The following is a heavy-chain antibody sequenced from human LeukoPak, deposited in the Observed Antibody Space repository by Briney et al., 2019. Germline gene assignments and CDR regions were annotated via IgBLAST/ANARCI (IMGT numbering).Heavy chain of an antibody. D-gene: IGHD3-10*01. CDR2: FSAYNGNT. V-gene: IGHV1-18*01. J-gene: IGHJ4*02. CDR3: ARDLLWFRELSASGY. CDR1: GYTFTSYG. Sequence: GASVKVSCKASGYTFTSYGISWVRQAPGQGLEWMGWFSAYNGNTNYAQKLQGRVTMTTDTSTSTAYMELRSLRSDDTAVYYCARDLLWFRELSASGYWGQGTLVTVSS.